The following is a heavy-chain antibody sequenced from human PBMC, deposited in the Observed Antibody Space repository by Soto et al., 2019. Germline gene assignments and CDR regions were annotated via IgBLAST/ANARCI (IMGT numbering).Heavy chain of an antibody. J-gene: IGHJ4*02. CDR1: GFTFSNYG. Sequence: EVQLVESGGGLVQPGESLRLSCAASGFTFSNYGMNWVRQAPGKGLEWVSSISSVGGAIYSAGSVKGRVTIFRENVKNALDLQRNSLRAEETAVYFCAREAESVDCWGQGTLVTVSS. D-gene: IGHD3-3*01. V-gene: IGHV3-48*03. CDR3: AREAESVDC. CDR2: ISSVGGAI.